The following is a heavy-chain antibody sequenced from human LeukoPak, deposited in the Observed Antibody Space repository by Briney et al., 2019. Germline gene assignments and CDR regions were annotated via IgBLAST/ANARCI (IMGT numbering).Heavy chain of an antibody. V-gene: IGHV3-23*01. CDR2: ISGSGGST. Sequence: GGSLRLSCAASGLTFSSYAMSWVRQAPGKGLECVSAISGSGGSTYYADSVKGRFTISRDNSKNTLYLQMNSLRTEDTAVYYCTTDFTPYSSGYYYPFDYWGQGTLVTVSS. D-gene: IGHD3-22*01. CDR3: TTDFTPYSSGYYYPFDY. J-gene: IGHJ4*02. CDR1: GLTFSSYA.